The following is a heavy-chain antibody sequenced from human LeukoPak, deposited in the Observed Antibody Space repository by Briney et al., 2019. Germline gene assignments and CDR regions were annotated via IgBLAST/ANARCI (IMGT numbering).Heavy chain of an antibody. Sequence: ASLKVSCTASGYTFTDYYMRWVRQAPGQGLEWMGWISAYNGNTNYAQKLQGRVTMTTDTSTSTAYMELRSLRSDDTAVYYCARDRGIAVAGTFLDYWGQGTLVTVSS. CDR2: ISAYNGNT. CDR1: GYTFTDYY. J-gene: IGHJ4*02. CDR3: ARDRGIAVAGTFLDY. D-gene: IGHD6-19*01. V-gene: IGHV1-18*04.